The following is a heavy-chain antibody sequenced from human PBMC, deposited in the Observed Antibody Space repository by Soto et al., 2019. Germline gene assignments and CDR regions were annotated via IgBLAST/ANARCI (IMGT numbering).Heavy chain of an antibody. CDR1: GGTFSSYA. D-gene: IGHD6-13*01. J-gene: IGHJ4*02. Sequence: ASVKVSCKASGGTFSSYAISWVRQAPGQGLEWMGGIIPIFGTANYAQKFQGRVTITADESTSTAYMELSSLRSEDTAVYYCASSPDSSWVSHFDYWGQGTMVTVSS. CDR3: ASSPDSSWVSHFDY. CDR2: IIPIFGTA. V-gene: IGHV1-69*13.